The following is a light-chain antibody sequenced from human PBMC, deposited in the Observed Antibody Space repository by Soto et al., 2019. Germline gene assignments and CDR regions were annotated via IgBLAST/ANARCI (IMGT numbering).Light chain of an antibody. CDR2: GVS. V-gene: IGKV3-20*01. J-gene: IGKJ5*01. Sequence: IMLTQSPDTVSLSPGERATLSCRASQSVNSNYLVWYQQKLGQAPRLLIYGVSSRAAGVPDRFSGSGTGTGFTLIISRLEPEDFAVYYCQQYGNSPNAFGQGTRLEIK. CDR1: QSVNSNY. CDR3: QQYGNSPNA.